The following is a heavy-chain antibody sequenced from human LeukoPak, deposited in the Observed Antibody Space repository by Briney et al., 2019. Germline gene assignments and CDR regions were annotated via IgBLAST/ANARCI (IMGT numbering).Heavy chain of an antibody. CDR2: ISSSSYI. Sequence: PGGSLRLSCAPSGFTFSSYSMNWVRQAPGKGLEWVSSISSSSYIYYADSVKGRFTISRDNAKNSLYLQMNSLRAEDTAVYYCARDLPRGYSYGLNYFDYWGQGTLVTVSS. V-gene: IGHV3-21*01. J-gene: IGHJ4*02. D-gene: IGHD5-18*01. CDR1: GFTFSSYS. CDR3: ARDLPRGYSYGLNYFDY.